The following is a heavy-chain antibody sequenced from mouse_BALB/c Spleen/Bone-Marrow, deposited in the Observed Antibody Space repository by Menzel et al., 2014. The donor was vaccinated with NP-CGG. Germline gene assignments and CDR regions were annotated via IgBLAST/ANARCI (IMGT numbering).Heavy chain of an antibody. CDR1: GFDFSRYW. CDR3: AKNYYCGYVTY. Sequence: DVQLQESGGGLVQPGGSLKLSCAASGFDFSRYWMTWVRQAPGKGLEWIGEINPDSSTINYTPSLKDKFIISRDNAKNTLCLQVSKVRSEDTALYYCAKNYYCGYVTYWGQGTLVTVSA. J-gene: IGHJ3*01. CDR2: INPDSSTI. D-gene: IGHD1-2*01. V-gene: IGHV4-1*02.